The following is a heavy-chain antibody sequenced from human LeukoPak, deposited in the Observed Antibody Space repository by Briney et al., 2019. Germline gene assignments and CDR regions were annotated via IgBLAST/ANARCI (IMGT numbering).Heavy chain of an antibody. CDR2: ISAYNGNT. Sequence: GASVKVSCKASGYTFTSYGISWVRQAPGQGLEWMGWISAYNGNTNYAQKFQERVTITRDMSTSTAYMELSSLRSEDTAVYYCAADQGLGDWDAFDIWGQGTMVTVSS. J-gene: IGHJ3*02. CDR3: AADQGLGDWDAFDI. V-gene: IGHV1-18*01. CDR1: GYTFTSYG. D-gene: IGHD2-21*02.